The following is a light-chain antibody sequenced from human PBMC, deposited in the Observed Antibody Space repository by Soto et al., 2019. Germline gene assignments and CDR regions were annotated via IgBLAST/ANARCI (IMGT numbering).Light chain of an antibody. Sequence: IQLTQSPSSLSASVGDRVTITCRASQGISSYLAWYQQKPGKAPKLLIYAASTLQSGVPSRFSGSGSGTDFTLIISSLQPEDFGTYYCQQLNTYPITFGQGTRLEIK. CDR3: QQLNTYPIT. CDR2: AAS. J-gene: IGKJ5*01. V-gene: IGKV1-9*01. CDR1: QGISSY.